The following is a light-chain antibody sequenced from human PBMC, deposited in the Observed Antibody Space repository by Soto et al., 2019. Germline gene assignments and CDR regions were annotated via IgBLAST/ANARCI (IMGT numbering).Light chain of an antibody. CDR3: QSYDVSLSAWV. CDR2: ADN. CDR1: SSNLGTGYD. J-gene: IGLJ3*02. V-gene: IGLV1-40*01. Sequence: QSALTQPPSVSGAPGQTVSISCTGSSSNLGTGYDVHWYQQFPGRAPKLLIYADNKRPSGVPDRISGSKSGTSASLAMAGLQAEDDANYYCQSYDVSLSAWVFGGGTQLTVL.